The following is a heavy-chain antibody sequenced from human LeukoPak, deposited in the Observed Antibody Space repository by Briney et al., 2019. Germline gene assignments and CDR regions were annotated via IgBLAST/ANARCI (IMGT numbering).Heavy chain of an antibody. D-gene: IGHD1-26*01. J-gene: IGHJ3*02. CDR1: GGSISSSSYY. CDR2: IYYSGST. CDR3: ARYSGIVVGATYDAFDI. Sequence: SETLSLTCTVSGGSISSSSYYWGWIRQPPGKGLEWIGSIYYSGSTYYNPSLKSRVTISVDTSKNQFSLKLSSVTAADTAVYYCARYSGIVVGATYDAFDIWGQGTMVTVSS. V-gene: IGHV4-39*01.